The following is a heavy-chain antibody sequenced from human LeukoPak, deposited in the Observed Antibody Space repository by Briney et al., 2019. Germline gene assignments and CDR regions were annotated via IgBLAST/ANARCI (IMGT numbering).Heavy chain of an antibody. CDR2: IRYDGSNK. V-gene: IGHV3-30*02. CDR3: AKEEVGATMETDY. Sequence: GGSLRLSCAASGFTFSSYGMHWVRQAPGKGLEGVAFIRYDGSNKYYADSVKGRFTISRDNSKNTLYLQMNSLRAEDTAVYYCAKEEVGATMETDYWGQGTLVTVSS. D-gene: IGHD1-26*01. CDR1: GFTFSSYG. J-gene: IGHJ4*02.